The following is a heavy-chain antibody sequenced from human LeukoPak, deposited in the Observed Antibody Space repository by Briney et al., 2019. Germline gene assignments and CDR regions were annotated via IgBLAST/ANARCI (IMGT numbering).Heavy chain of an antibody. V-gene: IGHV4-31*03. CDR1: GGSISSGGYY. D-gene: IGHD3-22*01. J-gene: IGHJ5*02. CDR2: IYYSGST. Sequence: PSETLSLTCTVSGGSISSGGYYWSWIRQHPGKGLEWIGYIYYSGSTYYNPSLKSRVTISVDTSKNQCSLKLSSVTAADTAVYYCASTRRGYYYDSSAWGQGTLVTVSS. CDR3: ASTRRGYYYDSSA.